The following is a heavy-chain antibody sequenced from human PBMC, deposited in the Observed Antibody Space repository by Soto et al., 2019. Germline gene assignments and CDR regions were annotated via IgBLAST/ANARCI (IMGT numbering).Heavy chain of an antibody. D-gene: IGHD3-10*01. CDR2: IDPSDSYT. J-gene: IGHJ6*02. CDR3: ARVHYYYYGMDV. CDR1: GYSFTSYW. V-gene: IGHV5-10-1*01. Sequence: PGASLKISGKGSGYSFTSYWSSWVRQMPGKGLEWMGRIDPSDSYTNYSPSFQGHVTISADKSISTAYLQWSSLKASDTAMYYCARVHYYYYGMDVWGQGTTVTVSS.